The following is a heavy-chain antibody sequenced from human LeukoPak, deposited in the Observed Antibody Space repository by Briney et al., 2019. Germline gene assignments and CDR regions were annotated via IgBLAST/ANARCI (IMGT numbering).Heavy chain of an antibody. J-gene: IGHJ4*02. CDR1: GFTVSSNY. D-gene: IGHD3-10*01. V-gene: IGHV3-7*01. CDR2: IKQDGSEK. Sequence: GGSLRLSCAASGFTVSSNYMSWVRQAPGKGLEWVANIKQDGSEKSYVDSMKGRFTISRDNAKNSLYLQMNRLRAEDTAVYYCTRDSDHVRDYWGQGTLVTVSS. CDR3: TRDSDHVRDY.